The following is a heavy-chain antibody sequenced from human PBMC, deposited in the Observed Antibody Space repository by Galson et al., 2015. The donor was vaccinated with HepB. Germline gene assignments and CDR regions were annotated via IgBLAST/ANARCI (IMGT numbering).Heavy chain of an antibody. D-gene: IGHD3-22*01. Sequence: QSGAEVKKPGESLKISCKGSGYSFTSYWIGWVRQMPGKGLDWMGIIYPGDSDTRYSPSFQGQVTISANKSISTAYLQWSSLKASDTAMYYCARRPYYYDSSGYYYPYYFDYWGQGTLVTVSS. CDR3: ARRPYYYDSSGYYYPYYFDY. J-gene: IGHJ4*02. V-gene: IGHV5-51*03. CDR1: GYSFTSYW. CDR2: IYPGDSDT.